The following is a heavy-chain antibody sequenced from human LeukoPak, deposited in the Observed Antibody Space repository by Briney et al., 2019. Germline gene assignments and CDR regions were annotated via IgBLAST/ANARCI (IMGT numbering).Heavy chain of an antibody. CDR3: ARHPPDSGSAHYFDY. Sequence: PSETLSLTCAVYGGSFSGYYWSWIRQPPGKGLEWIGEINHSGSTNYNPSLKSRVTISVDTSKNQFSLKLSSVTAADTAVYYCARHPPDSGSAHYFDYWGQGTLVTVSS. J-gene: IGHJ4*02. D-gene: IGHD1-26*01. CDR1: GGSFSGYY. V-gene: IGHV4-34*01. CDR2: INHSGST.